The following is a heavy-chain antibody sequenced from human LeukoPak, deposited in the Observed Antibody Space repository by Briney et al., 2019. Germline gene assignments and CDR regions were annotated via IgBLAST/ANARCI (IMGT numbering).Heavy chain of an antibody. V-gene: IGHV4-59*01. CDR1: GGSISSYY. CDR3: VRGPAGTEYYYYYYMDV. CDR2: IYYSGST. J-gene: IGHJ6*03. D-gene: IGHD6-19*01. Sequence: SETLSLTCSVSGGSISSYYWSWIRQPPGKGLEWIGHIYYSGSTNYNPSLKSRVTISVDTSKNQFSLKLSSVTAADTAVYYCVRGPAGTEYYYYYYMDVWGKGTTVTISS.